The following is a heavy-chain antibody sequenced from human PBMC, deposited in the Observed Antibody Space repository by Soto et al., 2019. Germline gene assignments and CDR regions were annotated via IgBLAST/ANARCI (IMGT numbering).Heavy chain of an antibody. V-gene: IGHV3-48*03. D-gene: IGHD5-12*01. CDR1: GFTFSSYE. Sequence: EVQLVESGGGLVQPGGSLRLSCAASGFTFSSYEMNWVRQAPGKGLEWVSYISSSGSTIYYADSVKGRFTISRDNAKNSLYLQMNSLRAEDTAVYDCARVRRDGYNWAQSLREFGYFDYWGQGTLVTVSS. CDR2: ISSSGSTI. J-gene: IGHJ4*02. CDR3: ARVRRDGYNWAQSLREFGYFDY.